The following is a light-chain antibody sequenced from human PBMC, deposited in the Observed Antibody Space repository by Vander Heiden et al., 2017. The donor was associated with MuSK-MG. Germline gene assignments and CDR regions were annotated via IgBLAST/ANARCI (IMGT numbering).Light chain of an antibody. Sequence: DIQMTQSPSSLSASAGDRVTISCQASHDIRKTLNWYQQKPGKAPNLLIYDASNLEAGVPPRFSGSGSGTDFTLTISSLQPDDVATYYCQQDGSRPLTFGQGTRLDIK. CDR3: QQDGSRPLT. J-gene: IGKJ5*01. CDR2: DAS. CDR1: HDIRKT. V-gene: IGKV1-33*01.